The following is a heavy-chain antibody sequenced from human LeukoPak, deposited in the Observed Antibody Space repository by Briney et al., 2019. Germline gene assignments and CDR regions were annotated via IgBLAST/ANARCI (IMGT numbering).Heavy chain of an antibody. J-gene: IGHJ3*02. CDR2: IYYSGST. CDR1: GGSISSYY. V-gene: IGHV4-59*01. Sequence: SETLSLTCTVSGGSISSYYWSWIRQPPGKGLEWIGYIYYSGSTNYNPSPKSRVTISVDTSKNQFSLKLSSVTAADTAVYYCARGGLRAFDIWGQGTMVTVSS. D-gene: IGHD1-26*01. CDR3: ARGGLRAFDI.